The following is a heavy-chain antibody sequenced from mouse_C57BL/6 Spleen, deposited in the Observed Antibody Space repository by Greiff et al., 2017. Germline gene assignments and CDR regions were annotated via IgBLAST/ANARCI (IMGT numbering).Heavy chain of an antibody. D-gene: IGHD1-1*01. J-gene: IGHJ2*01. CDR2: IDPSDSYT. V-gene: IGHV1-50*01. Sequence: QVQLQQPGAELVKPGASVKLSCKASGYTFTSYWMQWVKRRPGQGLEWIGEIDPSDSYTNYNQKFKGKATLTVDTSSSTAYMQLSSLTSEDSAVYYCARSIIVAHFDYWGQGTTLTVSS. CDR1: GYTFTSYW. CDR3: ARSIIVAHFDY.